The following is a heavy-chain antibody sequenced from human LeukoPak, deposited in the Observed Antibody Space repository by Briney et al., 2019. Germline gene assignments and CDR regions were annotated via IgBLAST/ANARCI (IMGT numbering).Heavy chain of an antibody. CDR3: ATSPLRTVTTNYFDH. CDR1: GFTFPSYA. J-gene: IGHJ4*02. Sequence: PGGSLRLSCAASGFTFPSYAMNWVRQAPGKGLEWVSAISGTGSHTYYADTVKGRFTISRDNSKNTLYLQMNSLRAGDTAVYYCATSPLRTVTTNYFDHWGLGTLVTVSS. CDR2: ISGTGSHT. D-gene: IGHD4-17*01. V-gene: IGHV3-23*01.